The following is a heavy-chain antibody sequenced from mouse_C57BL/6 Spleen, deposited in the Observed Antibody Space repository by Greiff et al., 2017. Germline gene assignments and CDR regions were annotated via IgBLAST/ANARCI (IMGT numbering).Heavy chain of an antibody. CDR3: ARYSNWSSFDY. Sequence: QVQLQQSGPELVKPGASVKISCKASGYAFSSSWMNWVKQRPGKGLEWIGRIYPGDGDTNYNGKFKGKATLTADKSSSTAYMQLSSLTSEDSAVYFCARYSNWSSFDYWGQGTTRTVSS. CDR2: IYPGDGDT. V-gene: IGHV1-82*01. D-gene: IGHD4-1*01. J-gene: IGHJ2*01. CDR1: GYAFSSSW.